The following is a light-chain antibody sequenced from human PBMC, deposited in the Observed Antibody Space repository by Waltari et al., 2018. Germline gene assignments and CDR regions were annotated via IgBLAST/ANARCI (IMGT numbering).Light chain of an antibody. CDR2: KAS. Sequence: DIQMTQSPSTLSASVGDRVTITCRASQSISTWLAWYQQKPGAAPKLLIYKASTLQSGVPSRFSGSGSGTAFTLTISSLQPDDFATYYCQQYNNYRTFGQGTRVEIK. CDR3: QQYNNYRT. J-gene: IGKJ1*01. CDR1: QSISTW. V-gene: IGKV1-5*03.